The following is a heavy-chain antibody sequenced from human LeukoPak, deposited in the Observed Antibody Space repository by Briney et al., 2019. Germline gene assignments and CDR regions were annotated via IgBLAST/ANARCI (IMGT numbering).Heavy chain of an antibody. D-gene: IGHD5-24*01. J-gene: IGHJ4*02. CDR1: GFTVSDNY. V-gene: IGHV3-66*01. CDR2: IYSGGST. Sequence: GGSLRLSCAASGFTVSDNYMSWVRQAPGKGLEWVSVIYSGGSTYYADSVKGRFAISRDNSKNTLYLQMNSLRAEDTAVYYCARDFMATITDYWGQGTLVTVSS. CDR3: ARDFMATITDY.